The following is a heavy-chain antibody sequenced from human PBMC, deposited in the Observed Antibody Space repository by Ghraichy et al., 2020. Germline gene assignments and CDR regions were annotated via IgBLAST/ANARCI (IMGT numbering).Heavy chain of an antibody. CDR3: ARDEAIGNYYDSSGYYLEYFQH. Sequence: ASVKVSCKASGYTFTGYYMHWVRQAPGQGLEWMGWINPNSGGTNYAQKFQGRVTMTRDTSIITAYMELSRLRSDDTAVYYCARDEAIGNYYDSSGYYLEYFQHWGQGTLVTVSS. CDR1: GYTFTGYY. CDR2: INPNSGGT. V-gene: IGHV1-2*02. D-gene: IGHD3-22*01. J-gene: IGHJ1*01.